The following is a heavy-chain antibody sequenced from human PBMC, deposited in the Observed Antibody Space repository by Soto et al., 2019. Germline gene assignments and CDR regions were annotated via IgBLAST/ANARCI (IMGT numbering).Heavy chain of an antibody. CDR3: ARGSWNYPYYYYGMDV. CDR2: ISAYNGKT. J-gene: IGHJ6*02. D-gene: IGHD1-7*01. Sequence: QVQLVQSGAEVKKPGASVKVSCKASGYTFTSYGISWVRQAAGQGLEWMGWISAYNGKTHYAQKLQGRVTMTKDASTSTVYMELRSLRSDDTAVYYCARGSWNYPYYYYGMDVWGQGTTATVSS. V-gene: IGHV1-18*01. CDR1: GYTFTSYG.